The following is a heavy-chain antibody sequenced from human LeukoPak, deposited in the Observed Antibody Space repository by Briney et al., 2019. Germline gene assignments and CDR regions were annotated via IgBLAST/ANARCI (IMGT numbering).Heavy chain of an antibody. CDR3: VRGDYGLFDY. J-gene: IGHJ4*02. CDR2: IYTSGST. Sequence: SETLSLTCTVSGGSISSYYWSWIRQPAGKGLEWIGRIYTSGSTNYNPSLKSRVTISVVTSKSQCSLKLTSVTAADTAVYYCVRGDYGLFDYWGQGTLVTVSS. D-gene: IGHD4-17*01. V-gene: IGHV4-4*07. CDR1: GGSISSYY.